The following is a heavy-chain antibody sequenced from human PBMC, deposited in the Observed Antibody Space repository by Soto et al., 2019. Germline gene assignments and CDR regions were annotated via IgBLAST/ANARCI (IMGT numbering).Heavy chain of an antibody. V-gene: IGHV1-69*13. CDR1: GGTFSSYA. CDR2: IIPIFGTA. D-gene: IGHD2-15*01. J-gene: IGHJ4*01. Sequence: SVKVSCKASGGTFSSYAISWVRQAPGQGLEWMGGIIPIFGTANYAQKFQGRVTITADESTSTAYMELSSLSSEDTAVHYCAGTVGLHKDCSGGSRYQPFDYGG. CDR3: AGTVGLHKDCSGGSRYQPFDY.